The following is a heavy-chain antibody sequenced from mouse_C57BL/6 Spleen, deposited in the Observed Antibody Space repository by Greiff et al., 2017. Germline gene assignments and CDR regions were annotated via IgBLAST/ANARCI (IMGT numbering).Heavy chain of an antibody. J-gene: IGHJ4*01. CDR2: IYPGDGDT. CDR3: ARKDYDYDGFDYAMDY. CDR1: GYAFSSYW. D-gene: IGHD2-4*01. Sequence: QVQLKESGAELVKPGASVKISCKASGYAFSSYWMNWVKQRPGKGLEWIGQIYPGDGDTNYNGKFKGKATLTADKSSSTAYMQLSSLTSEDSAVYFCARKDYDYDGFDYAMDYWGQGTSVTVSS. V-gene: IGHV1-80*01.